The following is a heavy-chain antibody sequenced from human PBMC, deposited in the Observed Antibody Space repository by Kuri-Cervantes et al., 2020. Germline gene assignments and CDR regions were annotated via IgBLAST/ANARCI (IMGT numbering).Heavy chain of an antibody. CDR1: GGSFSGYY. V-gene: IGHV4-34*01. Sequence: SETLSLTCAVYGGSFSGYYWSWIRQPPGKGLEWIGGINHSGSTNYNPSLKSRVTISVDTSKNQFSLKLSSVTAADTAVDYCARGGELGVDQGHYYYGMDVWGQGTTVTVSS. CDR2: INHSGST. CDR3: ARGGELGVDQGHYYYGMDV. J-gene: IGHJ6*02. D-gene: IGHD3-16*01.